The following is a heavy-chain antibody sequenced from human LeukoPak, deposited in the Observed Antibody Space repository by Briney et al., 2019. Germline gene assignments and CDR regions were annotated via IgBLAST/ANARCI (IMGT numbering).Heavy chain of an antibody. J-gene: IGHJ3*02. CDR2: IIPIFGTA. CDR1: GYTFTSYG. Sequence: SVKVSCKASGYTFTSYGISWVRQAPGQGLEWMGGIIPIFGTANYAQKFQDRVTITADKSTSTAYMELSSLRFEDTAVYYCARDEGAKIAFHIWGQGTMVTVSS. V-gene: IGHV1-69*06. CDR3: ARDEGAKIAFHI. D-gene: IGHD1-26*01.